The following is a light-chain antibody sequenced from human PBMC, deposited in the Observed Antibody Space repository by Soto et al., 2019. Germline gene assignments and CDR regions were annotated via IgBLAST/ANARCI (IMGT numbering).Light chain of an antibody. CDR1: QSVSSN. V-gene: IGKV3-15*01. J-gene: IGKJ4*01. Sequence: EIVMTQSPATLSVSPGERATLSCRASQSVSSNLAWYQQKPGQAPRLLIYGASTRATGIPARFSGSGSGTEFIHTISSLQSEDFAVYYCQQHNTWPRTFGGGTKVEIK. CDR3: QQHNTWPRT. CDR2: GAS.